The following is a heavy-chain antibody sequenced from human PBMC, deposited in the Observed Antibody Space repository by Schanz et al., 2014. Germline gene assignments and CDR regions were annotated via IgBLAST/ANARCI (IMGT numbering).Heavy chain of an antibody. D-gene: IGHD3-22*01. CDR2: ISDSGDTA. J-gene: IGHJ4*02. V-gene: IGHV3-23*04. CDR1: GFAVDNYY. Sequence: EVQLVASGGGLVQPGGSLRLSCAASGFAVDNYYMSCVRQAPGRGLEWVSLISDSGDTAYYADSVRGRFTMSRDNSKNTVHLQMSSLRVEDTAVYYCARVDSSGYFFDNWGQGTRVTVSS. CDR3: ARVDSSGYFFDN.